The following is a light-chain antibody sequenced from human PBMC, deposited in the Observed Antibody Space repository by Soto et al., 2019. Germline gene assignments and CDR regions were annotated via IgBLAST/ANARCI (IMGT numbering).Light chain of an antibody. Sequence: QSALTQPASVSGSPGQSITISCTGTSSDVGGYKYVSWFQQHPGKAPKLMIYEVSNRPSGVSDRFSGSKSGNTASLTISGVQAEDEADYYCSSYISSNTLVFGGGTKLTVL. CDR3: SSYISSNTLV. V-gene: IGLV2-14*01. CDR2: EVS. CDR1: SSDVGGYKY. J-gene: IGLJ3*02.